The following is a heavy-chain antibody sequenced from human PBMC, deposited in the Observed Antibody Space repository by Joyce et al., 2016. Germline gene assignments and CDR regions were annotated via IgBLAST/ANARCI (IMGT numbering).Heavy chain of an antibody. D-gene: IGHD6-25*01. CDR1: GLTLSNYG. CDR3: AKILTATYSSGWFLDY. CDR2: ISYDGSYK. Sequence: QVQLVESGGGVVQPGRSLRLSCAASGLTLSNYGVHGVRQAPGKGLEWEAVISYDGSYKYYAESVKGRFTISRDNSKNTVLLEMNSLRTEDTAVYYCAKILTATYSSGWFLDYWGQGTLVTVSS. J-gene: IGHJ4*02. V-gene: IGHV3-30*18.